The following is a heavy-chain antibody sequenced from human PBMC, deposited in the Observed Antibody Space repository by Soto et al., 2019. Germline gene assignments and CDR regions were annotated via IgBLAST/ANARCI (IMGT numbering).Heavy chain of an antibody. J-gene: IGHJ4*02. V-gene: IGHV3-7*05. Sequence: GGSLRLSCAASGFTFSSYWMSWVRQAPGKGLEWVANIKQDGSEKYYVDSVKGRFTISRDNAKNSLYLQMNSLRAEDTAAYYCARDFSLLWFGEFIYWGQGTLVTVSS. CDR1: GFTFSSYW. D-gene: IGHD3-10*01. CDR3: ARDFSLLWFGEFIY. CDR2: IKQDGSEK.